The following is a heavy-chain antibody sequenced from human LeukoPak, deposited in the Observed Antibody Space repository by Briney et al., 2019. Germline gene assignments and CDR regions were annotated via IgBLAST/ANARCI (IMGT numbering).Heavy chain of an antibody. Sequence: GGSLRLSCVASGFTFSSYAMTWVRQAPGKGLEWVSLISGDGVSTFYADSVKGRFSISRDNSKNSLSLEMNSLRTEDTAMYYCARESGKFDYWGQGTLVAVSS. J-gene: IGHJ4*02. CDR1: GFTFSSYA. CDR2: ISGDGVST. CDR3: ARESGKFDY. V-gene: IGHV3-43*02.